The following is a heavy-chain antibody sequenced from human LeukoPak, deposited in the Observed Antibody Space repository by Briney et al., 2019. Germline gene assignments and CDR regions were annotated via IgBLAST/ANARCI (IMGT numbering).Heavy chain of an antibody. CDR3: ARHLVQTFHRLQRGGFDY. V-gene: IGHV4-39*01. CDR1: GGSISSSSYY. D-gene: IGHD5-24*01. Sequence: PSETLSLTCTVSGGSISSSSYYWGWIRQPPGKGLEWIGEINHSGSTNYNPSLKSRVTISVDTSKNQFSLKLSSVTAADTAVYYCARHLVQTFHRLQRGGFDYWGQGTLVTVSS. CDR2: INHSGST. J-gene: IGHJ4*02.